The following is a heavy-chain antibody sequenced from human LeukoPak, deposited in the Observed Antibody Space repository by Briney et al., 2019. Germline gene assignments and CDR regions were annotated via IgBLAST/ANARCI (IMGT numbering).Heavy chain of an antibody. CDR3: ARKSYSSGWEFDY. V-gene: IGHV3-64*01. CDR2: ISSNGGST. D-gene: IGHD6-19*01. J-gene: IGHJ4*02. Sequence: PGGSLRLSCAASGFTFSSYAMHWVRQAPGKGLEYVSAISSNGGSTYYANSVKGRFTISRDNSKNTLYLQMGSLRAEDMAVYYCARKSYSSGWEFDYWGQGNPGHRLL. CDR1: GFTFSSYA.